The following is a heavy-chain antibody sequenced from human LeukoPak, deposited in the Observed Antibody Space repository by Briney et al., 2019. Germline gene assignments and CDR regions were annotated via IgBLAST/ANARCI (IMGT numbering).Heavy chain of an antibody. D-gene: IGHD3-10*01. J-gene: IGHJ4*02. CDR1: GDTLTELS. Sequence: ASVKVSCKVSGDTLTELSMHWVRQAPGKGLEWMGGFDPEDGETIYAQKFQGRVTMTEDTSTDIAYMELSSLRSEDTAVYYCAADQGRFGDPSFDYWGQGTLVTVSS. CDR3: AADQGRFGDPSFDY. V-gene: IGHV1-24*01. CDR2: FDPEDGET.